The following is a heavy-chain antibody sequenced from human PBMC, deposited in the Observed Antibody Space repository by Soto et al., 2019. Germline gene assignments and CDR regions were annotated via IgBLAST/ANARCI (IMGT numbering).Heavy chain of an antibody. CDR1: GFTFSSYS. Sequence: GGSLRLSCAASGFTFSSYSMNWVRQAPGKGLQWVSSISSSSSYIYYADSVKGRFTISRDNAKNSLYLQMNSLRAEDTAVYYCARDLDTIEGDTWFPDYWGQGTLVTVS. CDR3: ARDLDTIEGDTWFPDY. J-gene: IGHJ4*02. D-gene: IGHD3-10*01. V-gene: IGHV3-21*01. CDR2: ISSSSSYI.